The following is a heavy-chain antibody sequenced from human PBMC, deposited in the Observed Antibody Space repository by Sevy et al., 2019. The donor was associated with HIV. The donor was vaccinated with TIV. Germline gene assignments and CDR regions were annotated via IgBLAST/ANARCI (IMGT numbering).Heavy chain of an antibody. CDR2: INQDGSEE. Sequence: GGSLRLSCAASGFNFRSYWMTWVRQAPGKGLEWVANINQDGSEENYVDSVKGRFTIFRDNAKNPLFLQLNSLRAKDTSVYYCARTGSYADTYYYYYAMDVWGQGATVTVSS. CDR3: ARTGSYADTYYYYYAMDV. V-gene: IGHV3-7*01. CDR1: GFNFRSYW. D-gene: IGHD3-16*01. J-gene: IGHJ6*02.